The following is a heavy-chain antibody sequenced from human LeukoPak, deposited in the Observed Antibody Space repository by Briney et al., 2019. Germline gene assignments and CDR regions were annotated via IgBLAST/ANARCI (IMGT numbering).Heavy chain of an antibody. CDR3: ARVEAATTNPRSGY. J-gene: IGHJ4*02. D-gene: IGHD5-24*01. CDR1: DGSIISDGYY. Sequence: SETLSFTCTVSDGSIISDGYYWSWVRQLPGKGLDWIGYIYYSGSAYYNPSLRSRVTISVDTSKNQFSLKVTSVTIADTAVYYCARVEAATTNPRSGYWGQGTLVTVSS. CDR2: IYYSGSA. V-gene: IGHV4-31*03.